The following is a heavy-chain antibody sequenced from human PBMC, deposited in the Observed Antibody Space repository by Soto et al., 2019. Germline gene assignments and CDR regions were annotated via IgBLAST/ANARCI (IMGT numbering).Heavy chain of an antibody. CDR2: IYYSGST. J-gene: IGHJ6*02. CDR3: ARHLGGDILTGYYYYGMDV. Sequence: SETLSLTCTVSGGSISSSSYYWGWIRQPPGKGLEWIGSIYYSGSTYYNPSFKSRVTISVDTSKNQFSLKLSSVTAADTAVYYCARHLGGDILTGYYYYGMDVWGQGTTVTVSS. CDR1: GGSISSSSYY. D-gene: IGHD3-9*01. V-gene: IGHV4-39*01.